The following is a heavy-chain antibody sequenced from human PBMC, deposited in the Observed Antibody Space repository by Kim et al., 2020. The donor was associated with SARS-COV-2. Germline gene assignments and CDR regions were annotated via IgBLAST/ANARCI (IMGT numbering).Heavy chain of an antibody. CDR2: IYYSGST. D-gene: IGHD6-19*01. CDR1: GGSISSSSYY. Sequence: SETLSLTCTVSGGSISSSSYYWGWIRQPPGKGLEWIGSIYYSGSTYYNPSLKSRVTISVDTSKNQFSLKLSSVTAADTAVYYCARDLVGEQWLVQGWFDPWGQGTLVTVSS. V-gene: IGHV4-39*07. CDR3: ARDLVGEQWLVQGWFDP. J-gene: IGHJ5*02.